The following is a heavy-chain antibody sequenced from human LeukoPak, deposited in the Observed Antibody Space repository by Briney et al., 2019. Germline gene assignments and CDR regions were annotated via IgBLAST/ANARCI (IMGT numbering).Heavy chain of an antibody. D-gene: IGHD1-1*01. CDR1: GFTFSSYS. CDR2: MSSSSSSI. Sequence: GGSLRLSCAASGFTFSSYSMNWVRQAPGKGLEWVSFMSSSSSSIYYADSVKGRFTISRDNAKSSLYLQMNSLRAEDTAVYYCARGGELERRSLHYLDYWGQGTLVTVSS. V-gene: IGHV3-21*06. CDR3: ARGGELERRSLHYLDY. J-gene: IGHJ4*02.